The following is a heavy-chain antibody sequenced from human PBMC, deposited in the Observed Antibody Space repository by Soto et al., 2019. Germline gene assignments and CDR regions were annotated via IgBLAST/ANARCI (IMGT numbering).Heavy chain of an antibody. CDR1: GFTFSSYA. CDR2: ISGSGGST. Sequence: EVQLLESGGGLVQPGGSLRLSCAASGFTFSSYAMSWVRQAPGKGLEWVSAISGSGGSTYYADSVKGRFTISRDNYKNTLYLQMNSLIAEDTAVYYCAKDRSTICSCYGMDVWGQGTTVTVSS. V-gene: IGHV3-23*01. D-gene: IGHD2-2*01. CDR3: AKDRSTICSCYGMDV. J-gene: IGHJ6*02.